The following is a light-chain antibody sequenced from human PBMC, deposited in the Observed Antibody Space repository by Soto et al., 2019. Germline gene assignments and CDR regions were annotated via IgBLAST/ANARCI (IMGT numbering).Light chain of an antibody. CDR3: QQSYSSPKT. V-gene: IGKV1-39*01. CDR2: AAS. CDR1: QSISSY. Sequence: DIQLTQSPSFLSASVGDRVTITCRASQSISSYLNWYQQKPGKAPNLLIYAASSLQSGVPSRFSGSGSGTDFSLTISSLQPEDFATYYCQQSYSSPKTFGQGTKVDI. J-gene: IGKJ1*01.